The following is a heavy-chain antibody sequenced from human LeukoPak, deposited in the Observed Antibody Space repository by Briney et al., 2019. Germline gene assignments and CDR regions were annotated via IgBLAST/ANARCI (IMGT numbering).Heavy chain of an antibody. CDR1: GYTFTGYY. CDR3: ARANSYDNNGYSPELRY. V-gene: IGHV1-2*02. CDR2: INPNSGGT. Sequence: GASVKVSCKASGYTFTGYYMHWVRQAPGQGLEWMGWINPNSGGTNYAQKFQGRVTMTSDTSSRTAYMELTSLTFDDTAIYYCARANSYDNNGYSPELRYWGQGTLVTVSS. D-gene: IGHD3-22*01. J-gene: IGHJ4*02.